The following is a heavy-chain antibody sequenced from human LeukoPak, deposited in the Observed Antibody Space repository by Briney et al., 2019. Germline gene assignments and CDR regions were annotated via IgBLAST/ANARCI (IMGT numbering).Heavy chain of an antibody. CDR2: IYYSGST. J-gene: IGHJ4*02. CDR3: ARAVVVAATESHYFDY. V-gene: IGHV4-59*01. Sequence: PSETLSLTCTVSGGSISSYYWSWIRQPPGKGLEWIGYIYYSGSTNYNPSLKSRVTISVDTSKNQFSLKLSSVTAADTAVYYCARAVVVAATESHYFDYWGQGTLVTVSS. D-gene: IGHD2-15*01. CDR1: GGSISSYY.